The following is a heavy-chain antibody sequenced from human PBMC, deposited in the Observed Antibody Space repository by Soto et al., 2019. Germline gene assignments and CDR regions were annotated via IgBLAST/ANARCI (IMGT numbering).Heavy chain of an antibody. V-gene: IGHV3-23*01. Sequence: PGGSLRLSCAASGFTFSSYAMSWVRQAPGKGLEWVSAISGSGGSTYYADSVKGRFTISRDNSKNTLYLQMNSLRAEDTAVSYCAKDRAPNIVLVPAAYCYCGMDVWGEGTTVTVST. CDR2: ISGSGGST. J-gene: IGHJ6*04. CDR1: GFTFSSYA. D-gene: IGHD2-2*01. CDR3: AKDRAPNIVLVPAAYCYCGMDV.